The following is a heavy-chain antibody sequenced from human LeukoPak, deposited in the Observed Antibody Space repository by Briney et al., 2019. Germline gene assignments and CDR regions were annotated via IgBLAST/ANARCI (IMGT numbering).Heavy chain of an antibody. Sequence: GGSLRLSCAASGFTFSSYDMHWVRQAPGKGLEWVTVISYDGSNKYYGDSVKGRFTISRDNSKNTLYLKMNSLRAEDTAVYYCAKEGSNGDFDYWGQGTLVSVSS. D-gene: IGHD1-26*01. J-gene: IGHJ4*02. CDR2: ISYDGSNK. CDR3: AKEGSNGDFDY. CDR1: GFTFSSYD. V-gene: IGHV3-30*18.